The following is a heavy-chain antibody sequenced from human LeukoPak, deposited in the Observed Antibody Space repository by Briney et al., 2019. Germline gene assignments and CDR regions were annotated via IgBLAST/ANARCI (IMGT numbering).Heavy chain of an antibody. CDR2: ISSSSTYR. V-gene: IGHV3-21*06. J-gene: IGHJ4*02. CDR3: ARARGSGYYLDY. Sequence: GGSLRLSCAASGFTFRSYTMTWVRQAPGKGLEWVSSISSSSTYRYYADSVKGRFPTSRDDAKNSLFLQMNSLRAENTAVYYCARARGSGYYLDYWGQGTLVTVSS. CDR1: GFTFRSYT. D-gene: IGHD3-3*01.